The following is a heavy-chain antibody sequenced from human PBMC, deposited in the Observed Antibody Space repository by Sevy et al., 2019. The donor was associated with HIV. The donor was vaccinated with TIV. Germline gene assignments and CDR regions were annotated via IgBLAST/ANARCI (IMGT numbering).Heavy chain of an antibody. Sequence: PSETLSLTCTVSGGSISVYYWSWIRRPPGKALEYIGDICYTGSTNYNPSLKSRVTISVDTSKNQLSLKLSSVTAADTAVYYCARAPPVRSGDDSLNWFDPWGQRTLVTVSS. J-gene: IGHJ5*02. CDR2: ICYTGST. V-gene: IGHV4-59*13. CDR1: GGSISVYY. CDR3: ARAPPVRSGDDSLNWFDP. D-gene: IGHD5-12*01.